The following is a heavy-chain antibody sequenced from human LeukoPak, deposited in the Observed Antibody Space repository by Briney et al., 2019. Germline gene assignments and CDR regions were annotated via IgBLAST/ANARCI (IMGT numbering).Heavy chain of an antibody. D-gene: IGHD2-15*01. CDR1: GGSFSGYY. J-gene: IGHJ6*01. V-gene: IGHV4-34*01. Sequence: PSETLSPTCAVYGGSFSGYYWSWIRQPPGKGLEWIGEINHSGSTNYNPSLKSRVTISVDTSKNQFSLKLSSVTAPDTAVYYCARISLYCSGGSCPPYYYYYGMDVWGHGNKVTVSS. CDR3: ARISLYCSGGSCPPYYYYYGMDV. CDR2: INHSGST.